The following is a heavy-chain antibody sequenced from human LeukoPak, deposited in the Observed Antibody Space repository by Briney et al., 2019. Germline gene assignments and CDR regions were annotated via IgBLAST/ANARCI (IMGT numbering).Heavy chain of an antibody. Sequence: GGSLRLSCAASGFTFSIYSMNWVRQAPGKGLEWISYISSTSDLIYYADSVKGRFTISRDNAKNSLYLQMNSLRDEDTAVYYCARDYCGGDCQMFDYWGQGTLVTVSS. CDR2: ISSTSDLI. D-gene: IGHD2-21*02. CDR3: ARDYCGGDCQMFDY. J-gene: IGHJ4*02. CDR1: GFTFSIYS. V-gene: IGHV3-48*02.